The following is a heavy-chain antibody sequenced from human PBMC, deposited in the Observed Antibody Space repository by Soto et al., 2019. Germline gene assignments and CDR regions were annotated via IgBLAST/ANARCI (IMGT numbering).Heavy chain of an antibody. CDR1: GGSFSGYY. J-gene: IGHJ5*02. CDR2: INDSGST. V-gene: IGHV4-34*01. D-gene: IGHD6-13*01. Sequence: QVQLQQWGAGLLKPSETLALTCAVYGGSFSGYYWSWIRPPPGKGLEWIGEINDSGSTRYNPSLKSRGTISVDTSKNQFALKLSSVTAADTAVYYCARTRGYSSSWYVWFDPWGQGTLVTVAS. CDR3: ARTRGYSSSWYVWFDP.